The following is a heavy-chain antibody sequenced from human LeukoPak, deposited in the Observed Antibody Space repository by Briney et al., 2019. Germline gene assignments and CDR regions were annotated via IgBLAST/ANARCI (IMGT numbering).Heavy chain of an antibody. V-gene: IGHV3-7*01. CDR1: GFTFSSYW. Sequence: GGSLRLSCAASGFTFSSYWMSWVRQAPGKGLEWVANIKQDGSEKYYVDSVKGRFTISRDNAKNSLYLQMNSLRAEDTAVYDCARDRPAAMTGFIDYWGQGTLVTVSS. D-gene: IGHD2-2*01. CDR2: IKQDGSEK. CDR3: ARDRPAAMTGFIDY. J-gene: IGHJ4*02.